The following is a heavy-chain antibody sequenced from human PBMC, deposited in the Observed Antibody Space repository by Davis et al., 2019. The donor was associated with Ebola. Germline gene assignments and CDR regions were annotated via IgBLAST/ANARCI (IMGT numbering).Heavy chain of an antibody. Sequence: GESLKISCAASGFTFSGSAMHWVRQASGKGLEWVGRIRSKANSYATAYAASVKGRFTISRDDSKNMAYLQMNSLKSEDTAVYYCSSTLGTLDYWGQGTLVTVS. V-gene: IGHV3-73*01. J-gene: IGHJ4*02. CDR1: GFTFSGSA. CDR3: SSTLGTLDY. D-gene: IGHD7-27*01. CDR2: IRSKANSYAT.